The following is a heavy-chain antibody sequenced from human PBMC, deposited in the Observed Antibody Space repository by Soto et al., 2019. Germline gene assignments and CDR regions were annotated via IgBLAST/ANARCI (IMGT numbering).Heavy chain of an antibody. CDR2: IIPLHNTA. Sequence: QVQLLQSGAEVNKPGPSVKVSCKVSGGAFNNYALNWVRHGPGQGLEWLGGIIPLHNTANYSLTFLRRVTVNAVISSTTVDMELIRLISRDRATYYGASLSNWMPLYYDGLDVWGQGTTVTVSS. CDR1: GGAFNNYA. J-gene: IGHJ6*02. D-gene: IGHD1-20*01. CDR3: ASLSNWMPLYYDGLDV. V-gene: IGHV1-69*06.